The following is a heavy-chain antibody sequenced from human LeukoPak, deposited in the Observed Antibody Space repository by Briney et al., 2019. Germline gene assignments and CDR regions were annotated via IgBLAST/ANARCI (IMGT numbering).Heavy chain of an antibody. D-gene: IGHD5-18*01. V-gene: IGHV3-74*01. J-gene: IGHJ4*02. Sequence: SGGSLRLSCAASGFTFSTYWMHWVRHVPGKGLVWVSRINSDGSTADYADAVKGRFTISRDNAKNTLYLEMNSLRAEDTALYYCAPEGGSSYDYWGQGTLVTVSS. CDR3: APEGGSSYDY. CDR1: GFTFSTYW. CDR2: INSDGSTA.